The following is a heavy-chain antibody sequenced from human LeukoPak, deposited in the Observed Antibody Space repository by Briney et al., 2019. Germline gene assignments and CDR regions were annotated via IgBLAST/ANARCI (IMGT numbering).Heavy chain of an antibody. CDR1: GFTFSSYW. D-gene: IGHD3-22*01. V-gene: IGHV3-7*01. CDR3: ARDRALYDSRRGYYYTEDDY. Sequence: GGSLRLSCTASGFTFSSYWMSWVRQAPGKGLEWVANINQDGSEKYYVDSVKGRFTISRDNAKSSLCLQVNSLRVDDTAVYYCARDRALYDSRRGYYYTEDDYWGQGTLVTVSS. CDR2: INQDGSEK. J-gene: IGHJ4*02.